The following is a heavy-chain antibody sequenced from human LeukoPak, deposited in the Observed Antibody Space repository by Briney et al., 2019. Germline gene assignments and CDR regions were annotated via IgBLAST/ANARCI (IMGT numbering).Heavy chain of an antibody. Sequence: GGSLRLSCAASGFAVNGDNMIWVRQAPGKRLEWVSVIYSDYDDGHTNYADSVRGRFTISRDNSKNMVYLQMNSLRVEDTAVYYCSKRSGGYYDHWGQGTLVTVSS. D-gene: IGHD3-3*01. J-gene: IGHJ4*02. CDR2: IYSDYDDGHT. V-gene: IGHV3-66*02. CDR3: SKRSGGYYDH. CDR1: GFAVNGDN.